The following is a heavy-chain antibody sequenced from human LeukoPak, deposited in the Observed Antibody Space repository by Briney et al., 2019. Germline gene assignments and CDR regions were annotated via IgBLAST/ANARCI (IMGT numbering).Heavy chain of an antibody. D-gene: IGHD3-22*01. J-gene: IGHJ4*02. CDR2: INHSGST. CDR1: GGSFSGYY. CDR3: ARGGGITMIVVAFDY. V-gene: IGHV4-34*01. Sequence: KSSETLSLTCAVYGGSFSGYYWSWTRQPPGKGLEWIGEINHSGSTNYNPSLKSRVTISVDTSKNQFSLKLSSVTAADTAVYYCARGGGITMIVVAFDYWGQGTLVTVSS.